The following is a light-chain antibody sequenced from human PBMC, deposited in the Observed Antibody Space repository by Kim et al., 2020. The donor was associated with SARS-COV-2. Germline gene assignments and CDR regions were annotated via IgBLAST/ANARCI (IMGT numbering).Light chain of an antibody. J-gene: IGKJ3*01. V-gene: IGKV1-33*01. CDR3: QQYDNLPFT. CDR1: QDISNY. Sequence: DIQMTQSPSSLSASVGDRVTITCQASQDISNYLNWYQQKPGKATKLLIYDASNLETGVPSRFSGSGSGTDFTFTISSLQTEDIATYYCQQYDNLPFTFGPGTKVDIK. CDR2: DAS.